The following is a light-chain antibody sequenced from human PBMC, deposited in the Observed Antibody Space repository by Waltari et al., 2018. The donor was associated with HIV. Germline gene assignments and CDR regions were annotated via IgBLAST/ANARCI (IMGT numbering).Light chain of an antibody. CDR1: NIGRQN. CDR3: QVWHSRTGHVE. Sequence: SYVLTHSPSVSVAPGRPAEITCGGDNIGRQNVHRYQQKSGQARVLIVDDDSGRPSGNPERCSGSNSGNNATLTITRDEAGDEADYYAQVWHSRTGHVEFGGGTTLTVL. CDR2: DDS. V-gene: IGLV3-21*02. J-gene: IGLJ2*01.